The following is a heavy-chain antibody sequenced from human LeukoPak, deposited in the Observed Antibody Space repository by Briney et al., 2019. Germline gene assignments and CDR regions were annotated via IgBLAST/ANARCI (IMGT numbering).Heavy chain of an antibody. D-gene: IGHD6-6*01. J-gene: IGHJ4*02. V-gene: IGHV1-2*02. Sequence: ASVKVSCKASGYTFTGYYMHWVRQAPGQGLEWVGWINPNSGGTNYAQKFQGRVTMTRDTSISTAYMELSRLRSDDTAVYYCARAVVRKYSSSPLGYWGQGTLDTVSS. CDR1: GYTFTGYY. CDR3: ARAVVRKYSSSPLGY. CDR2: INPNSGGT.